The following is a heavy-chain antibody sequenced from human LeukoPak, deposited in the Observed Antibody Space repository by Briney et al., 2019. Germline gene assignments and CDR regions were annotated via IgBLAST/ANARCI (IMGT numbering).Heavy chain of an antibody. V-gene: IGHV3-48*04. CDR2: ISSSGSII. CDR1: GFTFSSYA. D-gene: IGHD3-10*01. CDR3: AKDPDYYGSGSHNWFDP. J-gene: IGHJ5*02. Sequence: PGGSLRLSCAASGFTFSSYAMSWVRQAPGKGLEWVSYISSSGSIIYYADSVKGRFTISRDNAKNSLYLQMNSLRAEDTAVYYCAKDPDYYGSGSHNWFDPWGQGTLVTVSS.